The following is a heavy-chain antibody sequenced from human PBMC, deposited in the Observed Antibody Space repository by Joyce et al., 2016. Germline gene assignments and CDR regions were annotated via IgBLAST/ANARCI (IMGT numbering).Heavy chain of an antibody. D-gene: IGHD3-22*01. V-gene: IGHV3-33*01. CDR2: IWYDGSHK. CDR3: ARGVSSSGYLDY. J-gene: IGHJ4*02. CDR1: RFTFNSYG. Sequence: QVQLVESGGGVVQPGRSLRLSCAASRFTFNSYGMHWVRQAPGKGLECVAVIWYDGSHKYYADSVKGRFTISRDNSKNTLYLQMNSLRAEDTAVYFCARGVSSSGYLDYWGQGTLVTVSS.